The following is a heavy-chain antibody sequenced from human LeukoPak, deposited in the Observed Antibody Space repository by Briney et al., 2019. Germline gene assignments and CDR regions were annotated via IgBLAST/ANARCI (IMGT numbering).Heavy chain of an antibody. CDR1: GDSISGYY. Sequence: KTSETLSLTCTVSGDSISGYYWSWIRQPPGEGLEWIGCIYYTGSTSYGPSLKSRVTISLDTSKSQFSLKLASVTAADTAVYYCARGRVPAVWGQGTLVTVSS. CDR3: ARGRVPAV. V-gene: IGHV4-59*01. CDR2: IYYTGST. J-gene: IGHJ4*02.